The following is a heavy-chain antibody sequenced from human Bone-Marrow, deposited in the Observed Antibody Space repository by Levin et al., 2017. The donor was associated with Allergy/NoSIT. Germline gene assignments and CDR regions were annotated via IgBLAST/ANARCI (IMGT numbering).Heavy chain of an antibody. J-gene: IGHJ4*02. CDR3: ARGDRMSVAGLFDN. CDR2: FYHGGST. D-gene: IGHD6-19*01. CDR1: GNSISSDYY. Sequence: SETLSLTCTVSGNSISSDYYWAWIRQPPGKGLEWIASFYHGGSTYYSPSLKSRVAISEGPSKNQFSLRMTSVTASDTAVDYCARGDRMSVAGLFDNWGQGTLVTVSS. V-gene: IGHV4-38-2*02.